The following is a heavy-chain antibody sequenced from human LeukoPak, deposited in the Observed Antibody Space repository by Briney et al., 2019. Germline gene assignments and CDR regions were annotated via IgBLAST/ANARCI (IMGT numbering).Heavy chain of an antibody. D-gene: IGHD2-2*02. CDR3: ARHSAAIPRSWFDP. V-gene: IGHV4-4*09. Sequence: SETLSLTCTVSGGSISSYYWSWIRQPPGKGLEWIGYIYTSGSTNYNPSLQSRVTISVDTSKNQFSLKLSSVTAADTAVYYCARHSAAIPRSWFDPWGQGTLVTVSS. CDR2: IYTSGST. CDR1: GGSISSYY. J-gene: IGHJ5*02.